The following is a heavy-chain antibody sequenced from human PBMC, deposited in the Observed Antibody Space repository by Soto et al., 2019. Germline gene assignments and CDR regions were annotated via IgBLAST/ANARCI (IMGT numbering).Heavy chain of an antibody. V-gene: IGHV3-30*18. CDR3: AKEGLELRAPFDY. CDR1: RFTFSSYG. Sequence: QVQLVESGGGVVQPGRSLRLSCAASRFTFSSYGMHWVRQAPGKGLEWVAVISYDGSNKYYADSVKGRFTISRDNSQNPLYLQMNSLRAEDTAVYYCAKEGLELRAPFDYWGQGTLVTVSS. CDR2: ISYDGSNK. D-gene: IGHD1-7*01. J-gene: IGHJ4*02.